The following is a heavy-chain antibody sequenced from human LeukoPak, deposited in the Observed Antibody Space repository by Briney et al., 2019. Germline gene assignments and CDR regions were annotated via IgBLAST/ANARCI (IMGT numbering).Heavy chain of an antibody. CDR1: GYTLSELS. V-gene: IGHV1-24*01. J-gene: IGHJ4*02. Sequence: ASVKVSCKVSGYTLSELSVHWVRQSPGKGLEWMGSFDPEDGETIYAQKFQGRVSMTEDTSTDTVYMELNNLRSEDTAVYYCASITHVWGSYRYYALFDYWGQGTLVAVSS. CDR3: ASITHVWGSYRYYALFDY. D-gene: IGHD3-16*02. CDR2: FDPEDGET.